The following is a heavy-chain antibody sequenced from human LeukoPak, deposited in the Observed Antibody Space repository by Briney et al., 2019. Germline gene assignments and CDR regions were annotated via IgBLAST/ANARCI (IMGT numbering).Heavy chain of an antibody. CDR1: GGSISSGSYY. CDR3: ARYYDSSGYYFLDY. J-gene: IGHJ4*02. Sequence: SETLSLTCTVSGGSISSGSYYWSWIRQPAGKGLEWIGRIYTSGSTNYNPSLKSRVTISVDTSKNQFSLKLSSVTAADTAVYYCARYYDSSGYYFLDYWGQGTLVTVSS. CDR2: IYTSGST. V-gene: IGHV4-61*02. D-gene: IGHD3-22*01.